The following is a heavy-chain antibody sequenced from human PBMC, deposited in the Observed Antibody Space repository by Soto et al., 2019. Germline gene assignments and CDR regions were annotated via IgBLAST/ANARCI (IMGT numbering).Heavy chain of an antibody. J-gene: IGHJ4*02. D-gene: IGHD5-12*01. V-gene: IGHV2-5*02. CDR1: GFSLSTSGVG. Sequence: QITLKESGPTLVKPTQTLTLTCTFSGFSLSTSGVGVGWIRQPPGKALEWLALIYWDDDKRYSPSLKSRLTISKDTSKNQVVLTMTNMDPVDTATYYCAHRRSGYSGYAYFDYWGQGTLVTVSS. CDR2: IYWDDDK. CDR3: AHRRSGYSGYAYFDY.